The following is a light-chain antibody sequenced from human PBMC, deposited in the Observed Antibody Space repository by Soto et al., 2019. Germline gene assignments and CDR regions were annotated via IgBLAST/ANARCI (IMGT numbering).Light chain of an antibody. CDR2: GAS. Sequence: EIVLTQSPGTLSLSPGERATLSCMASQSVSNNYLAWYQQKPGQAPRLLIYGASNRATGIPDRFSGSGSGTDFTLTISSLEPEDFAVYYCQQYGSIPWTFGQGTKVDI. J-gene: IGKJ1*01. V-gene: IGKV3-20*01. CDR1: QSVSNNY. CDR3: QQYGSIPWT.